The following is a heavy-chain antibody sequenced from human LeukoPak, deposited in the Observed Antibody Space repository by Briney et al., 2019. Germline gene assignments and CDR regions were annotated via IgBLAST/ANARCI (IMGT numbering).Heavy chain of an antibody. CDR2: INYSGST. D-gene: IGHD2-15*01. V-gene: IGHV4-59*01. Sequence: PSETLSLTCTVSGGSISSYYWSWIRQPPGKGLEWIGYINYSGSTNYNPSLKSRVTISVDTSKNQFSLKLSSVTAADTAVYYCARVPGCSGGSCYSGDAFDIWGQGTMVTVSS. CDR1: GGSISSYY. J-gene: IGHJ3*02. CDR3: ARVPGCSGGSCYSGDAFDI.